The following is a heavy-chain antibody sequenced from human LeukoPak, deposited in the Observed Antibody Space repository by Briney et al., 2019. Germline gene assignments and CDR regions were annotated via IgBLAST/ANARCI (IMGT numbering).Heavy chain of an antibody. CDR2: ISGSGGST. V-gene: IGHV3-23*01. Sequence: GGSLRLSCAASGFTISSYAMSWVRQAPGKGLEWVSAISGSGGSTYYADSVKGRFTISRDNSKNTLYLQMNSLRAEDTAVYYCAKDRGIAVAGTSYYWGQGTLVTVSS. CDR3: AKDRGIAVAGTSYY. CDR1: GFTISSYA. D-gene: IGHD6-19*01. J-gene: IGHJ4*02.